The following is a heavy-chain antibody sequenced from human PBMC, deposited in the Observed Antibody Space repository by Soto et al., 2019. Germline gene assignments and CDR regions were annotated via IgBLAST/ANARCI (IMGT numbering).Heavy chain of an antibody. CDR2: IIPIFGTA. V-gene: IGHV1-69*01. CDR1: GGTFGSYA. CDR3: ARGNCSSTSCYLNYGMDV. D-gene: IGHD2-2*01. J-gene: IGHJ6*02. Sequence: QVQLVQSGAEVKKPGSSVKVSCKASGGTFGSYAISWVRQAPGQGLEWMGGIIPIFGTANYAQKFQGRVTITADESTSTAYMELSSLRSEDTAVYYCARGNCSSTSCYLNYGMDVWGQGTTVTVSS.